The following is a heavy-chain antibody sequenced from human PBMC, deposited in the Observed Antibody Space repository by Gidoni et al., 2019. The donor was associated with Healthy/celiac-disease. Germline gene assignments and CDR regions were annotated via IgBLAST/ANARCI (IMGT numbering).Heavy chain of an antibody. J-gene: IGHJ5*02. CDR3: ARGWRYSSSTAP. D-gene: IGHD6-13*01. Sequence: QVQLQQWGAGLLKPSETLSLTCAVYGGSFSGYYWSWIRQPPGKGLEWIGEINHSGSTNYNPSLKSRVTISVDTSKNQFSLKLSSVTAADTAVYYCARGWRYSSSTAPWGQGTLVTVSS. CDR2: INHSGST. CDR1: GGSFSGYY. V-gene: IGHV4-34*01.